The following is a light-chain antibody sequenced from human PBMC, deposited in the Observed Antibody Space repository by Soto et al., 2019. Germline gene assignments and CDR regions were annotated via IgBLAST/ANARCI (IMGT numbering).Light chain of an antibody. J-gene: IGKJ1*01. CDR2: AAS. V-gene: IGKV3-20*01. Sequence: EIVLTQSPGTLSLSPGERATLSCRASQSLTRSYLAWYQQRPGQAPRLLIYAASSRATGIPDRFSGSGSGTDFTLTISRLEPEDFAVYYCQQYDMSKTFGQGTRVEIK. CDR3: QQYDMSKT. CDR1: QSLTRSY.